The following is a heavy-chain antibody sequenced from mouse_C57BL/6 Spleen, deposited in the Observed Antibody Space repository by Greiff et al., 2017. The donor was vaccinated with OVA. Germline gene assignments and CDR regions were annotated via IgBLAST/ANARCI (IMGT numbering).Heavy chain of an antibody. CDR2: IRRKSSNYAT. V-gene: IGHV10-3*01. CDR1: GFTFNTYA. CDR3: VREGNWVSYWYFDV. J-gene: IGHJ1*03. D-gene: IGHD4-1*01. Sequence: EVKLQESGGGLVQPKGSLKLSCAASGFTFNTYAMHWVRQAPGKGLEWVARIRRKSSNYATYYADSVKDRFTISRDDSQSMLYLQMNNLKTEDTAMYYCVREGNWVSYWYFDVWGTGTTVTVSS.